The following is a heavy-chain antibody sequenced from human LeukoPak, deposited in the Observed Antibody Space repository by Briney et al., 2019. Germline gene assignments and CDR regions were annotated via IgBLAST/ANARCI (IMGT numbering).Heavy chain of an antibody. CDR2: ISSSSSYI. Sequence: GGSLRLSCAASGFTFSSYSMNWVRQAPGKGLEWVSSISSSSSYIYYADSVKGRFTISRDNAKNSLYLQMNSLRAEDTAVYYCATGGGTWYYDSSGYYYVYWGQGTLVTVSS. CDR1: GFTFSSYS. D-gene: IGHD3-22*01. J-gene: IGHJ4*02. CDR3: ATGGGTWYYDSSGYYYVY. V-gene: IGHV3-21*01.